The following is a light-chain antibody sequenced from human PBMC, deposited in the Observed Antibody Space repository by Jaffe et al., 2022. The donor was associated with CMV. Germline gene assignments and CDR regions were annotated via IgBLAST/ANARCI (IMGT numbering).Light chain of an antibody. CDR3: QHNYRAPFT. J-gene: IGKJ3*01. CDR2: AAS. Sequence: DIQMTQSPSSLSASVGDRVTITCRASQTVANYLSWYQQKPGKVPSLLIYAASSLHIGVPSRFSGGGSGTDFTLVINSLQPEDFATYYCQHNYRAPFTFGPGTKVDIK. CDR1: QTVANY. V-gene: IGKV1-39*01.